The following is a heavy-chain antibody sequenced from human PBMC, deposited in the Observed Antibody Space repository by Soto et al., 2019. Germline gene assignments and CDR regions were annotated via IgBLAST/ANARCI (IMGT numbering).Heavy chain of an antibody. Sequence: QVQLQESGPGLVKPSGTLSLTCAVSGGSISSSYLWSWVRQPPGKGLEWIGEIYHGGSNNYTPSLKRRVTISVDKSKNQFSLRLSAVTAAATAVYDWARSARSIAAGGIDYWGQGSLVTVSS. J-gene: IGHJ4*02. V-gene: IGHV4-4*02. D-gene: IGHD6-13*01. CDR1: GGSISSSYL. CDR2: IYHGGSN. CDR3: ARSARSIAAGGIDY.